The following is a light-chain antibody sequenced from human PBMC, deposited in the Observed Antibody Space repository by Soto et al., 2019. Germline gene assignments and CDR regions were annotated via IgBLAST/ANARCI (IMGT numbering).Light chain of an antibody. V-gene: IGKV1-5*03. CDR3: KQYHNSPVT. CDR1: QTIYSW. Sequence: DIQMTQSPSTLSASVGDRVTITCRASQTIYSWLAWYQQKPGKAPNLLIYKASSLESGVPSRFSGSGSGTEFTLTISSLQPDDFATYYCKQYHNSPVTFGGGTKVEIK. J-gene: IGKJ4*01. CDR2: KAS.